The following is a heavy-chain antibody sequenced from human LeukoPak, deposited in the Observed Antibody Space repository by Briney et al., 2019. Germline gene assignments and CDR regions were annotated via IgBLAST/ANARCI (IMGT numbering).Heavy chain of an antibody. CDR1: GISVSNDY. J-gene: IGHJ6*02. V-gene: IGHV3-23*01. CDR2: ISGSGGST. CDR3: AMGQDDSSGYYTYYYGMDV. D-gene: IGHD3-22*01. Sequence: GGSLRLSCAASGISVSNDYMSWVRQAPGKGLEWVSSISGSGGSTYYADSVKGRFTISRDNSKNTLYLQMNSLRAEDTAVYYCAMGQDDSSGYYTYYYGMDVWGQGTTVTVSS.